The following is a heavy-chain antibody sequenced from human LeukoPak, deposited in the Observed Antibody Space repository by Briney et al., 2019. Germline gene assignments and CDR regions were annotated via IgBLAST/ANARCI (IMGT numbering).Heavy chain of an antibody. D-gene: IGHD5-18*01. J-gene: IGHJ6*02. Sequence: GRSLRLSCAASGFTFSSYGMHWVRQAPGKGLEWVAVISYDGSNKYYADCVKGRFTISRDNSKNTLYLQMNSLRAEDTAVYYCAKGGYSSYYYYGMDVWGQGTTVTVSS. V-gene: IGHV3-30*18. CDR3: AKGGYSSYYYYGMDV. CDR2: ISYDGSNK. CDR1: GFTFSSYG.